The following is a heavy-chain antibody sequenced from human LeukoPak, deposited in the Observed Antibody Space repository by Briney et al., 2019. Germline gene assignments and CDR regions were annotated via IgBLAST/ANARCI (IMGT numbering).Heavy chain of an antibody. J-gene: IGHJ3*02. CDR2: ISSSGST. V-gene: IGHV4-61*02. Sequence: SETLSLTCTVSGDSISSGDYYWSWIRQPAGKGLEWIGRISSSGSTNYNPSLKSRVTISVDTSKNQFSLKLSSVTAADTAVYFCARGPYSYDSSGAFDICGRGTMVTVSS. CDR1: GDSISSGDYY. D-gene: IGHD3-22*01. CDR3: ARGPYSYDSSGAFDI.